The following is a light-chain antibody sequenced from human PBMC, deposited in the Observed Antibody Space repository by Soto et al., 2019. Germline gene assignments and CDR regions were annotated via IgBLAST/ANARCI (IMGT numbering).Light chain of an antibody. V-gene: IGLV1-44*01. CDR2: SNN. Sequence: QAVVTQPPSVSAAPGQKVTISCSGSSSNIGGNSVSWYQQLPGTAPKLLIYSNNQRPSGVPDRFSGSKSGTSASLAISGLQSEDEADYYCAAWDDSVKGPVFGGGTQLTVL. J-gene: IGLJ2*01. CDR1: SSNIGGNS. CDR3: AAWDDSVKGPV.